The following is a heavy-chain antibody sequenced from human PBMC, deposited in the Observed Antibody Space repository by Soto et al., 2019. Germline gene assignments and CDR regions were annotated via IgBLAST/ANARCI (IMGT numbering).Heavy chain of an antibody. CDR3: ATGPPRRAASYQFYYV. J-gene: IGHJ4*02. D-gene: IGHD3-16*01. V-gene: IGHV3-7*05. Sequence: PGGSLRLSCAASGFTFSSYWMNWIRQAPGKGLEWVANVKEGGSEEYYVDSVKGRFTISRDNAKNSLFLQMNSLTAEDTAVYYCATGPPRRAASYQFYYVWGLGRLVNVSS. CDR2: VKEGGSEE. CDR1: GFTFSSYW.